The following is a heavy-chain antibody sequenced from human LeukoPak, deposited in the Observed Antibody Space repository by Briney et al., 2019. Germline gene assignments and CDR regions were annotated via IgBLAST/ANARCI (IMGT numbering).Heavy chain of an antibody. V-gene: IGHV4-4*09. CDR2: ISTSGST. CDR1: GDFNSGAY. Sequence: SETLSLTCSVSGDFNSGAYWGWIRQPPGERLEWIGYISTSGSTNYNPSLKSRGIISLDTSNYQFSLNLNTVTAADTAVYYRASQGWGYEIRLWGQGTLVTVSS. CDR3: ASQGWGYEIRL. J-gene: IGHJ4*02. D-gene: IGHD2-2*01.